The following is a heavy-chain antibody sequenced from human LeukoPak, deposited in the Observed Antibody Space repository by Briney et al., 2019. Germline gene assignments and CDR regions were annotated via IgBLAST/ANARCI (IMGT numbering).Heavy chain of an antibody. J-gene: IGHJ4*02. Sequence: SETLSLTCTVSAGSISSGSYYWSWIRQPPGKGLEWIGYIYYTGGTNYNPSLKSRVTISVDTSKNQFSLKLSSVTAADTAVYYCASTRWGGVDYWGQGTLVTVSS. CDR2: IYYTGGT. CDR3: ASTRWGGVDY. D-gene: IGHD2-2*01. V-gene: IGHV4-61*01. CDR1: AGSISSGSYY.